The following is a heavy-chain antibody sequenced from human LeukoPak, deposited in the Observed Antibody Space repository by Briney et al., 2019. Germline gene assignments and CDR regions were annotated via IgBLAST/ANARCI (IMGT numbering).Heavy chain of an antibody. CDR3: ARDCSSTSCYTRYYYYGMDV. V-gene: IGHV1-18*01. J-gene: IGHJ6*02. D-gene: IGHD2-2*02. CDR2: ISAYNGNT. Sequence: ASVKVSCKASGYTFTSYGISWVRQAPGQGLEWMGWISAYNGNTNYAQKLQGRVTTTTDTSTSTAYMELRSLRSDDTAVYYCARDCSSTSCYTRYYYYGMDVWGQGTTVTVSS. CDR1: GYTFTSYG.